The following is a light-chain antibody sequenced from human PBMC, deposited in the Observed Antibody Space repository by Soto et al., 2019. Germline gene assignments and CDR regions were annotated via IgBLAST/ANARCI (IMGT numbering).Light chain of an antibody. CDR2: KVS. Sequence: DVVMTQSPLSLPVTLGQPASISCRSSQSLVTRNGNTYLDGFQQSPGQSPRRLIYKVSDRDSGVPDRISGSGSGTDFTLRISRVEAEDVGVYFCMQGSHWPPTFGQGTKLEIK. CDR3: MQGSHWPPT. V-gene: IGKV2-30*01. J-gene: IGKJ2*01. CDR1: QSLVTRNGNTY.